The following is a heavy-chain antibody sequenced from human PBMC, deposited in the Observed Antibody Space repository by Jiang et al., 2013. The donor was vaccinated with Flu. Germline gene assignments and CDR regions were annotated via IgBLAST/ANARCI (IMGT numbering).Heavy chain of an antibody. Sequence: AEVKKPGSSVKVSCKASGGTFSSYAISWVRQAPGQGLEWMGGIIPIFGTANYAQKFQGRVTITADESTSTAYMELSSLRSEDTAVYYCARPPGGYANYYYYGMDVWGQGTTVTVSS. J-gene: IGHJ6*02. CDR1: GGTFSSYA. V-gene: IGHV1-69*01. CDR3: ARPPGGYANYYYYGMDV. CDR2: IIPIFGTA. D-gene: IGHD3-22*01.